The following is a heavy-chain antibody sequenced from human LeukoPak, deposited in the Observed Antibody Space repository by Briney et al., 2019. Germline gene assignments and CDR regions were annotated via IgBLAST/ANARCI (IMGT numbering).Heavy chain of an antibody. D-gene: IGHD6-13*01. J-gene: IGHJ4*02. Sequence: ASVKVPCKASGYTFTSYYIHWVRQAPGQGLEWMGIINPSAGSTSYAQKFQGRVTMTRDTSTNTVYMELSSLRSEDTAVYYCAKSDGLLVAAAVDYWGQGTLVTVSS. V-gene: IGHV1-46*01. CDR1: GYTFTSYY. CDR2: INPSAGST. CDR3: AKSDGLLVAAAVDY.